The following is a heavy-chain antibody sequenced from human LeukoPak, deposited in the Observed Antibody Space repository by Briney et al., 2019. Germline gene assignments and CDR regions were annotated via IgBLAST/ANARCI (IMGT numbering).Heavy chain of an antibody. CDR1: RYTFTSYG. CDR2: ISAYNGNT. Sequence: VASVKVSCKASRYTFTSYGISWVRQAPGQGLEWMGWISAYNGNTNYAQKLQGRVTMTTDTSTSTAYMELRSLRSDDTAVYYCAREPYYDYVWGSYRNGAFDIWGQGTMVTVSS. D-gene: IGHD3-16*02. J-gene: IGHJ3*02. CDR3: AREPYYDYVWGSYRNGAFDI. V-gene: IGHV1-18*01.